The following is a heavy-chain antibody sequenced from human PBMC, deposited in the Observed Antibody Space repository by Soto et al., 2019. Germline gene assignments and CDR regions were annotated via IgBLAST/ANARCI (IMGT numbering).Heavy chain of an antibody. Sequence: VQLVESGGGVVQPGRSLRLSCAASGLTFSRYAMHWVRQAQGKGLEWVAVIIYDGSNKHYADSVQGRFTISRDNSKKTLYLQMTSLRAEDTAVYYCAAELGNTGYDGHDYWGQGTLVTVSS. CDR2: IIYDGSNK. V-gene: IGHV3-30*04. CDR1: GLTFSRYA. D-gene: IGHD5-12*01. J-gene: IGHJ4*02. CDR3: AAELGNTGYDGHDY.